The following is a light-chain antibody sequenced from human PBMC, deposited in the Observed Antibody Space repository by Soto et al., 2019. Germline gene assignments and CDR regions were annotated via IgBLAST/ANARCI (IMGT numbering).Light chain of an antibody. CDR3: AAWDGSLNGWV. J-gene: IGLJ2*01. CDR1: SSNIGSNT. V-gene: IGLV1-44*01. CDR2: SND. Sequence: QAVVTQAPSASGTPGQRVTISCSGSSSNIGSNTVSWYQQVPGTAPKLLIYSNDQRPSGVPDRFSGSKSGTSASLAIGGLQSEEEADYYCAAWDGSLNGWVFGGGTKVTV.